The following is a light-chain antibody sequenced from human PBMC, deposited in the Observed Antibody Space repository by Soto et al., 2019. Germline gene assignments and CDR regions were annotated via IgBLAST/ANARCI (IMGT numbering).Light chain of an antibody. J-gene: IGKJ4*01. CDR2: KAS. CDR3: QQYNSSPLT. CDR1: QSIGAS. V-gene: IGKV1-5*03. Sequence: DIQMTQSPSTLYASVGDRVTITCRASQSIGASLAWFQQKPGKAPNLLIYKASSLESGVPSRFSGSGSGTEFTLTISTQQPDDFATYYFQQYNSSPLTFGGGTKVEIK.